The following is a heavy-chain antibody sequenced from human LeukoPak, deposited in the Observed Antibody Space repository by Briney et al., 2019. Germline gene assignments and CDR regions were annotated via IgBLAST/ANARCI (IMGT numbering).Heavy chain of an antibody. V-gene: IGHV3-30*02. CDR2: IRYDGSNK. CDR3: AKCLRSLDYYYYMDV. J-gene: IGHJ6*03. Sequence: PGGSLRLSCAASGFTFSTYGMHWVRQAPGKGLEWVTFIRYDGSNKYYADSVKGRFTISRDNSKSTLYLQMNSLRAEDTAVYYCAKCLRSLDYYYYMDVWGKGTTVTASS. CDR1: GFTFSTYG. D-gene: IGHD3-16*01.